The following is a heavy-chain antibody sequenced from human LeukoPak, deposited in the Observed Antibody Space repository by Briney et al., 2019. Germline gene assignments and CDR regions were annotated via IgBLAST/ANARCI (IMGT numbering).Heavy chain of an antibody. V-gene: IGHV4-59*02. CDR3: ARDHLPAGAPGYYMDV. J-gene: IGHJ6*03. CDR1: GGSVSSHF. Sequence: PSETLSLTCTVSGGSVSSHFWSWIRQPPGKGLEWIGYIYNSGITNYNPSLKSRVTMSVDTSKNQFSLMLRSVTAADTAVYYCARDHLPAGAPGYYMDVWGKGTTVNVPS. CDR2: IYNSGIT. D-gene: IGHD4/OR15-4a*01.